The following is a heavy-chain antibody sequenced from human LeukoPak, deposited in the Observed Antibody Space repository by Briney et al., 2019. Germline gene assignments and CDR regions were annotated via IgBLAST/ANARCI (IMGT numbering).Heavy chain of an antibody. CDR1: GYTFTSNG. D-gene: IGHD6-19*01. J-gene: IGHJ4*02. V-gene: IGHV1-18*01. CDR3: ARDQQWLDPARHGFDY. CDR2: ISAYSGNT. Sequence: GASVKVSCKASGYTFTSNGISWVRQAPGQGLEWMGWISAYSGNTNYAQRFQGRVTMTTDTSTSAAYMEVRGLRSDDTAVYYCARDQQWLDPARHGFDYWGQGTLVTVSS.